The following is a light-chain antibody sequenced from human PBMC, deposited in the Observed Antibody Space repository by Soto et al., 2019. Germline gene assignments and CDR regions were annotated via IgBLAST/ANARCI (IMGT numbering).Light chain of an antibody. V-gene: IGLV2-14*01. CDR2: EVS. CDR3: SSYTSSNTVV. Sequence: QSALTQPASVSGSPGQSITISCTGTSSDVGGYNYVSWYQQHPGKAPKLMIYEVSNRPSGVSNRFSGSKSGNTASLTISGRQAEDEDNYYCSSYTSSNTVVFGRGTKLTVL. J-gene: IGLJ2*01. CDR1: SSDVGGYNY.